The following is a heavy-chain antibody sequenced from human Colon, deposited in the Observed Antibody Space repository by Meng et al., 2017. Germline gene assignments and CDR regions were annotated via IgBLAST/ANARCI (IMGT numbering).Heavy chain of an antibody. Sequence: EVQLVESGGGLVQPGGSLRLSCAVSGFSVSSDFMIWVRQAPGKGLEWVSMIHSSAGTFFADSVKGRFTVSTDNYKNTLYLQMNSLRIEDTAVYHCANRFVWGLGTLVTVSS. V-gene: IGHV3-66*02. CDR2: IHSSAGT. D-gene: IGHD3-3*01. CDR3: ANRFV. J-gene: IGHJ4*02. CDR1: GFSVSSDF.